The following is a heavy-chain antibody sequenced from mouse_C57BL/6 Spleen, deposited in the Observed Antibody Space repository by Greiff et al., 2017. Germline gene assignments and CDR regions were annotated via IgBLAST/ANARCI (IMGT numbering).Heavy chain of an antibody. V-gene: IGHV14-4*01. D-gene: IGHD3-2*02. CDR2: IDPANGDT. J-gene: IGHJ3*01. Sequence: EVQLQQSGAELVRPGASVKLSCTASGFNIQDDYMHWVKQRPAQGLEWIGWIDPANGDTEYASKFQGKATITADTSSNTAYLQLSSLTSEDTAVYYCTTLDSAGYWFAYWGQGTLVTVSA. CDR3: TTLDSAGYWFAY. CDR1: GFNIQDDY.